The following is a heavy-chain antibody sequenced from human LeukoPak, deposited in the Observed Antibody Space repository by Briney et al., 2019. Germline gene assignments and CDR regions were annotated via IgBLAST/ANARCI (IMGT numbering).Heavy chain of an antibody. J-gene: IGHJ4*02. CDR1: GGSISSYY. Sequence: SETLSLTCTVSGGSISSYYWSWIRQPPGKGLEWIGYIYYSGSTNYNPSLKSRVTISVDTSKNQFSLKLSSVTAADTAVYYCARCTVGYGDPAFDYWGQGTLVTVSS. D-gene: IGHD4-17*01. V-gene: IGHV4-59*01. CDR2: IYYSGST. CDR3: ARCTVGYGDPAFDY.